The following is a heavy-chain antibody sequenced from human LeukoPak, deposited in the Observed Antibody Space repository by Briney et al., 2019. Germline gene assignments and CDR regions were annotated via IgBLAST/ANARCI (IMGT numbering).Heavy chain of an antibody. J-gene: IGHJ4*02. V-gene: IGHV4-61*02. CDR2: IYPSGNT. CDR3: ARGVGVYYDSSGYDYFDY. D-gene: IGHD3-22*01. Sequence: PSETLSLTCTVSGDSISSSRHYWSWIRQPAGKGLEWIGRIYPSGNTNYNPSLKSRVTISVDTSKNQFSLKLSSVTAADTAVYYCARGVGVYYDSSGYDYFDYWGQGTLVTVSS. CDR1: GDSISSSRHY.